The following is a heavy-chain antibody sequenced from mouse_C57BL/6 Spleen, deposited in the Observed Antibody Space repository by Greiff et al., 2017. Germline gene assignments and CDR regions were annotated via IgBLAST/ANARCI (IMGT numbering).Heavy chain of an antibody. CDR2: IYPGDGDT. V-gene: IGHV1-80*01. CDR3: ARDYYGSSSYYAMDY. J-gene: IGHJ4*01. D-gene: IGHD1-1*01. CDR1: GYAFSSYW. Sequence: QVQLKQSGAELVKPGASVKISCKASGYAFSSYWMNWVKQRPGKGLEWIGQIYPGDGDTNYNGKFKGKATLTADKSSSTAYMQLSSLTSEDSAVYFWARDYYGSSSYYAMDYWGQGTSVTVSS.